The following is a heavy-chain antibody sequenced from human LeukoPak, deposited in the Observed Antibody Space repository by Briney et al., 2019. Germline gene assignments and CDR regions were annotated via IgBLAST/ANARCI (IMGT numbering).Heavy chain of an antibody. J-gene: IGHJ4*02. CDR3: AGGSTVTREIDY. CDR2: ISGSGGST. Sequence: GGSLRLSRAASGFTFSSSAMSWVRQAPGKGLEWVSAISGSGGSTYRADSVKGRFTISRDNSKNTLYLQMNSLRAEDTAVYYCAGGSTVTREIDYWGQGTLVTVSS. CDR1: GFTFSSSA. D-gene: IGHD4-17*01. V-gene: IGHV3-23*01.